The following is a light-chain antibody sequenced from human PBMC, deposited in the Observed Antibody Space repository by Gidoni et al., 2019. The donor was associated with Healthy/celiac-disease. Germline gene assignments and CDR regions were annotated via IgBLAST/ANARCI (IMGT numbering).Light chain of an antibody. J-gene: IGKJ1*01. Sequence: IQMTQSTSTLSASVGDRVTIPCRASQSISSWLAWYQQNPGKAPKLLIYKASSLESGVPSRFSGSGSGTEFTLTISSLQPDDFATYYCQQYNSYPWTFGQGTKVEIK. V-gene: IGKV1-5*03. CDR2: KAS. CDR1: QSISSW. CDR3: QQYNSYPWT.